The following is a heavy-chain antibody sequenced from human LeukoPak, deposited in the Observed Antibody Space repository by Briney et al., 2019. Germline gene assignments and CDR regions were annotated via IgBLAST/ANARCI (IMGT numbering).Heavy chain of an antibody. CDR2: IYYSGST. J-gene: IGHJ3*02. V-gene: IGHV4-39*07. CDR1: GGSISSNSPY. D-gene: IGHD3-22*01. CDR3: ARDRPEYYDSSGYHLAAFDI. Sequence: SETLSLTCTVSGGSISSNSPYWGWIRQAPGKGLEWIGSIYYSGSTNYNPSLKSRVTISVDTSKNQFSLKLSSVTAADTAVYYCARDRPEYYDSSGYHLAAFDIWGQGTMVTVSS.